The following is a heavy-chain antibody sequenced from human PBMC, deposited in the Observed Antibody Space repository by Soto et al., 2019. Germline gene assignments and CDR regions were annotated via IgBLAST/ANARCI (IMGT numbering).Heavy chain of an antibody. J-gene: IGHJ6*02. Sequence: GVSRRLSWSASGFTFSSYSMSWVRQAPGKGLEWVSAISGSGGSTYYADSVKGRFTISRDNSKNTLYLQMNSLRAEDTAVYYCAKGITIFGVVIMVYYGMDVWGQGTTVTVSS. D-gene: IGHD3-3*01. CDR2: ISGSGGST. CDR1: GFTFSSYS. CDR3: AKGITIFGVVIMVYYGMDV. V-gene: IGHV3-23*01.